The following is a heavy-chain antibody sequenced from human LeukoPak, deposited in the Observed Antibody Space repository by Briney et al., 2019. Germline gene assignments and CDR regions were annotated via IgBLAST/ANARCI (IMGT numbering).Heavy chain of an antibody. Sequence: GGSLRLSCAASEFTFSSYSMNWVRQAPGKGLEWVSAISISGDTTYYADAVKGRFTISRDNSKNTVYLQMNSLRAEDTAVYYCANEIRPNDYWGQGTLVTVSS. J-gene: IGHJ4*02. V-gene: IGHV3-23*01. CDR2: ISISGDTT. D-gene: IGHD4-17*01. CDR1: EFTFSSYS. CDR3: ANEIRPNDY.